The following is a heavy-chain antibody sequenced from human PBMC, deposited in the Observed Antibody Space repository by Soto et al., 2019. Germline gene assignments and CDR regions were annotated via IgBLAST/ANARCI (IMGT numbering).Heavy chain of an antibody. Sequence: SETLSLTCTVSGGSVSSGSYYWSWIRQPPGKGLEWIGYIYYSGSTNYNPSLKSRVTISVDTSKNQFSLKLSSVTAADTAVYYCARDTRLVVPAKGYYYYYGMDVWGQGTTVTVSS. V-gene: IGHV4-61*01. CDR3: ARDTRLVVPAKGYYYYYGMDV. CDR2: IYYSGST. J-gene: IGHJ6*02. CDR1: GGSVSSGSYY. D-gene: IGHD2-2*01.